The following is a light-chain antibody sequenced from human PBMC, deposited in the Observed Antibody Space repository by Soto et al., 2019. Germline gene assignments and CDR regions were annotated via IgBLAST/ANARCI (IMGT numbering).Light chain of an antibody. CDR3: FSYAGSNTWV. CDR1: SSDVGNYNL. CDR2: EIT. J-gene: IGLJ3*02. Sequence: QSALTQPASVSGSPGQSITISCTGTSSDVGNYNLVSWYLQHPGKAPKLVIYEITKRPSGVSNRFSGSKFGNTASLTISGLQAEDEADYHCFSYAGSNTWVFGGGTKVTVL. V-gene: IGLV2-23*02.